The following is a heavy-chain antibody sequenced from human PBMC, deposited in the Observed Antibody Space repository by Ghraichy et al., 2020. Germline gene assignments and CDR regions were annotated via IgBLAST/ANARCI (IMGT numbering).Heavy chain of an antibody. Sequence: GGSLRLSCAASGFTFSSYGMHWVRQAPGKGLEWVAVIWYDGSNKYYADSVKGRFTISRDNSKNTLYLQMNSLRAEDTAVYYCASDRGRDGYNYFFDYWGQGTLVTVSS. V-gene: IGHV3-33*01. CDR1: GFTFSSYG. CDR3: ASDRGRDGYNYFFDY. J-gene: IGHJ4*02. D-gene: IGHD5-24*01. CDR2: IWYDGSNK.